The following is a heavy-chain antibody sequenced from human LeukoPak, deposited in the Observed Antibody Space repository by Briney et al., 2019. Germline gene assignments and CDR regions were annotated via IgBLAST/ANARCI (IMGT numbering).Heavy chain of an antibody. V-gene: IGHV4-59*01. J-gene: IGHJ5*02. CDR2: IYYSGST. CDR3: VRDSAVAGTSTHWFDP. Sequence: SETLSLTCTVSGDSISSDYWSWIRQAPGKGLVGIGYIYYSGSTNYNPSLKSRVTISVDTSKNQLSLKVSSVTAADTAVYYCVRDSAVAGTSTHWFDPWGQGSLVTVSS. CDR1: GDSISSDY. D-gene: IGHD6-19*01.